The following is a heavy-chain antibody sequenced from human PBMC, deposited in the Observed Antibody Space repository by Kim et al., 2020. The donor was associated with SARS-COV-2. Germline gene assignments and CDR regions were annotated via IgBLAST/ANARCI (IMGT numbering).Heavy chain of an antibody. CDR1: GFTFSAYY. D-gene: IGHD2-15*01. CDR3: ARPTQGGRIDY. J-gene: IGHJ4*02. CDR2: IRSADNNT. Sequence: GGSLRLSCAASGFTFSAYYMTWIRQAPGKGLEWVSYIRSADNNTYYADSVKGRFTISRDNAKKSVHLQMNSLRAEDTAVYYCARPTQGGRIDYWGQGTLVTVSS. V-gene: IGHV3-11*01.